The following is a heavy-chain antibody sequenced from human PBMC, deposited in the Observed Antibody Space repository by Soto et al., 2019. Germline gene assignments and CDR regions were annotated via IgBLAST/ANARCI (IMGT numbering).Heavy chain of an antibody. V-gene: IGHV1-69*02. Sequence: QVHLVQSGVEVKKPGSSVKVSCKASGDTFSSYTINWVRQAPGLGLEWMGRVIPMLSMSNYALKFQGRVTRTANKSTNTAYIELNSLRSEDTATYYCASSYGSGSRAFDYWGQGALVTVSS. CDR2: VIPMLSMS. CDR1: GDTFSSYT. CDR3: ASSYGSGSRAFDY. D-gene: IGHD3-10*01. J-gene: IGHJ4*02.